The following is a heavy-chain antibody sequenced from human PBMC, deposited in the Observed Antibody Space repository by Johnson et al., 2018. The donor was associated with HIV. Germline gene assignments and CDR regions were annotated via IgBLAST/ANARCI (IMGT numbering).Heavy chain of an antibody. Sequence: QVQLVESGGGVVQPGRSLRLSCAASGFTFSSYGMHWVRQAPGKGLEWVAVIWYDGSNKYYADSVKGRFTISRDNSKNTLDLEMNSLGAEETAVYYCAGGSGCLTGGDSDAFDIWGQGTRVTVSS. CDR3: AGGSGCLTGGDSDAFDI. J-gene: IGHJ3*02. CDR1: GFTFSSYG. V-gene: IGHV3-33*01. CDR2: IWYDGSNK. D-gene: IGHD4-17*01.